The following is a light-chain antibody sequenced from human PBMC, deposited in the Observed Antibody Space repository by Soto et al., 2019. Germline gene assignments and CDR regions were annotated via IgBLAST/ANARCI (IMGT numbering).Light chain of an antibody. V-gene: IGLV2-14*01. CDR2: EVS. CDR1: SSDVGAYNY. CDR3: ISYTSTNTWV. J-gene: IGLJ3*02. Sequence: QSVLTQPASVSGSPGQSITISCTGTSSDVGAYNYVSWYQQHPGKAPKLMIFEVSNRPSGVSNRFSGSKSGNTASLTISGLQAEDEADYYCISYTSTNTWVFGGGTKLTVL.